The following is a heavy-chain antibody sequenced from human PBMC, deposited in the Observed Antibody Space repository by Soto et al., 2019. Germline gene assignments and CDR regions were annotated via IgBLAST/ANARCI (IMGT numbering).Heavy chain of an antibody. D-gene: IGHD3-9*01. J-gene: IGHJ3*02. CDR2: ISWNSGSI. Sequence: GGSLRLSCAASGFTFDDYAMHWVRQAPGKGLEWVSGISWNSGSIGYADSVKGRFTISRDNAKNSLYLQMNSLRAEDTALYYCAKDYATASYYDILGGIDIWGQGTMVTVS. CDR1: GFTFDDYA. CDR3: AKDYATASYYDILGGIDI. V-gene: IGHV3-9*01.